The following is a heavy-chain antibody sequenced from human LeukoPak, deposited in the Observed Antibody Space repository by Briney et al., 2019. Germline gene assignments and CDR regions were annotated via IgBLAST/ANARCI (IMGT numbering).Heavy chain of an antibody. Sequence: GASVKVSCKASGGTFSSYAISWVRQAPGQGLEWMGRIIPILGIANYAQKFQGRVTITADKSTSTAYVELSSLRSEDTAVYYCARDLMHVDYGVVYFDYWGQGTLVTVSS. CDR2: IIPILGIA. V-gene: IGHV1-69*04. CDR3: ARDLMHVDYGVVYFDY. J-gene: IGHJ4*02. D-gene: IGHD4-17*01. CDR1: GGTFSSYA.